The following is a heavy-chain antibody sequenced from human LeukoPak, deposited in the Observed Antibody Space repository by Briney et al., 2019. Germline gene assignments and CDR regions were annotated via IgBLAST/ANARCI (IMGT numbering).Heavy chain of an antibody. J-gene: IGHJ4*02. CDR1: GYTFTSYG. CDR2: ISAYNGNT. Sequence: ASVKVSCKASGYTFTSYGISWVRQAPGQGLEWMGWISAYNGNTNYAQKLQGRVTMTTDTSTSTAYMELRSLRSDDTAVYYCAKSAGLQWELFTLDYWGQGTLVTVSS. CDR3: AKSAGLQWELFTLDY. D-gene: IGHD1-26*01. V-gene: IGHV1-18*01.